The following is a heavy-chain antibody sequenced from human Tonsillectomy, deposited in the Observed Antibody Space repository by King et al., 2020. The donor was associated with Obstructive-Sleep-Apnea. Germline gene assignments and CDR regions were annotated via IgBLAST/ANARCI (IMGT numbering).Heavy chain of an antibody. CDR1: GFTFSSYA. V-gene: IGHV3-30*04. CDR3: ARDPSGSYYSALFDY. Sequence: VQLVESGGGVVQPGRSLRLSCAASGFTFSSYAMHWVRQAPGKGLEWVAVISYDGSNKYFADSVKGRFTISRDNSKNKMYLQMNSLRAEDTAVYYCARDPSGSYYSALFDYWGQGTLVTVSS. J-gene: IGHJ4*02. CDR2: ISYDGSNK. D-gene: IGHD1-26*01.